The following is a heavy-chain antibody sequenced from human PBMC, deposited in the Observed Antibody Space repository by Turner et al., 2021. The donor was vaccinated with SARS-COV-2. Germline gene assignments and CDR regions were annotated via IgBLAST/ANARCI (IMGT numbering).Heavy chain of an antibody. J-gene: IGHJ3*02. V-gene: IGHV4-34*01. CDR1: AWSFSGYY. D-gene: IGHD5-12*01. Sequence: QVQLQQWGAGPLTPSETLSLTCAVYAWSFSGYYWCWIRQHPGKGLEWIGAINISASTNYSPSLKSRVTISVDTSKNQFSLKLSSVTAADTAVYYCASGDLCIVAIPNSGDAFDIWGQGTMVTVSS. CDR3: ASGDLCIVAIPNSGDAFDI. CDR2: INISAST.